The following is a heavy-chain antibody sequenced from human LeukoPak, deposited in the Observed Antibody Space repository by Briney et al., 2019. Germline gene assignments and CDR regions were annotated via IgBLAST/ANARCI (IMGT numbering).Heavy chain of an antibody. V-gene: IGHV3-33*01. J-gene: IGHJ4*02. D-gene: IGHD3-16*01. CDR3: VTSVGDLYFFDY. Sequence: GGSLRLSCGASGFTFSSYGMHWVRQAPGKGLEWVAVIWSDGRNKFYGDSVKGRFTISRDNSKNTLYLQMNSLRAEDTAVYYCVTSVGDLYFFDYWGQGTLVTVSS. CDR2: IWSDGRNK. CDR1: GFTFSSYG.